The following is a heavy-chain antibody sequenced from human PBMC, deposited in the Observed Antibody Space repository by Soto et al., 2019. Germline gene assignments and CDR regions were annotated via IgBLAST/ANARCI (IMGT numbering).Heavy chain of an antibody. D-gene: IGHD6-19*01. Sequence: SETLSLTCTVSGGSISSYYWSWIRQPPGKGLEWIGYIYYSGSTNYNPSLKSRVTISVDTSKNQFSLKLSSVTAADTAVYYCARLAPKHSSGWYYYYYYMDGWGKGTTVTVSS. CDR2: IYYSGST. V-gene: IGHV4-59*08. J-gene: IGHJ6*03. CDR3: ARLAPKHSSGWYYYYYYMDG. CDR1: GGSISSYY.